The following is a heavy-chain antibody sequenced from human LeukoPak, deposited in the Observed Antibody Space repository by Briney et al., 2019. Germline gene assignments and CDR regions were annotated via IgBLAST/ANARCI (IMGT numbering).Heavy chain of an antibody. D-gene: IGHD6-25*01. J-gene: IGHJ2*01. CDR1: GFTVSSNY. V-gene: IGHV3-53*01. Sequence: PGGSLRLSCAASGFTVSSNYMSWVRQAPGKGLEWVSVIYSGGSTYYADSVKGRFTISRDNSKNTLYLQMNSLRAEDTAVYYCARDFSPVGAAASWYFDLWGGGTLVTVSS. CDR3: ARDFSPVGAAASWYFDL. CDR2: IYSGGST.